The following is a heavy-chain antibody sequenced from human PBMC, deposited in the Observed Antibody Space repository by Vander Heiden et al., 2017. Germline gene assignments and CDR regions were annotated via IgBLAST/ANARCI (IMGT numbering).Heavy chain of an antibody. CDR3: ARAPRYYDCWSGYFPGDGMDV. D-gene: IGHD3-3*01. J-gene: IGHJ6*02. CDR1: GWSFSGYY. V-gene: IGHV4-34*01. CDR2: INHSGRT. Sequence: QVQLQQWGAGLLKPSETLSLPCAVYGWSFSGYYWTGIRQAPGKGLGWMGEINHSGRTNYNPSLKSRVTISVDTSKNQFSLKLSSVTAADTAVYYCARAPRYYDCWSGYFPGDGMDVWGQGTTVTVSS.